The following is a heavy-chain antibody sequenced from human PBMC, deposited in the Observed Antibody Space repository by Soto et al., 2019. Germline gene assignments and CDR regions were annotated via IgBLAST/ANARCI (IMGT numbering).Heavy chain of an antibody. D-gene: IGHD2-21*02. CDR3: ARHPSDFWFDP. V-gene: IGHV4-39*01. CDR2: IYYSGGT. J-gene: IGHJ5*02. CDR1: GGSISSSSYF. Sequence: SETLSLTCTVSGGSISSSSYFWGWIRQPPGKGLEWIGSIYYSGGTYYNPSLKSRVTVSVDTSKNQFSLKLSSVTAADTAVYYCARHPSDFWFDPSGHGTLVTVSS.